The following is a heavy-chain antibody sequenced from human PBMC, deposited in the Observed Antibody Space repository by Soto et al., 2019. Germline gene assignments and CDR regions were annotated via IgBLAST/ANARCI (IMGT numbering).Heavy chain of an antibody. CDR2: ISSSSSYI. CDR1: GFTFSSYS. CDR3: ARNPTMFGVVTGFDY. J-gene: IGHJ4*02. Sequence: GGSLRLSCAASGFTFSSYSMNWVRQAPGKGLEWVSSISSSSSYIYYADSVKGRFTISRDNAKNSLYLQMNSLRAEDTAVYCCARNPTMFGVVTGFDYWGQGTLVTVSS. V-gene: IGHV3-21*01. D-gene: IGHD3-3*01.